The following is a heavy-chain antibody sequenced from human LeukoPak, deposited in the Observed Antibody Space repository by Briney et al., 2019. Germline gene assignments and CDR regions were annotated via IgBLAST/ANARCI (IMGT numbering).Heavy chain of an antibody. D-gene: IGHD3-3*02. CDR2: ISYDGSNK. CDR1: GFTFSSYG. V-gene: IGHV3-30*18. CDR3: AKEAHFWSGYYPYGMDV. Sequence: GRSLRLSCAASGFTFSSYGMHWVRQAPGEGLEWVAVISYDGSNKYYADSVKGRFTISRDNSKNTLYLQMNSLRAEDTAVYYCAKEAHFWSGYYPYGMDVWGQGTTVTVSS. J-gene: IGHJ6*02.